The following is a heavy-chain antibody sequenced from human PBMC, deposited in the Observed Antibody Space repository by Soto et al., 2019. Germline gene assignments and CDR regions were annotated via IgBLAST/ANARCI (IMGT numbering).Heavy chain of an antibody. CDR1: GFTFSSYG. D-gene: IGHD6-19*01. J-gene: IGHJ6*02. Sequence: QVQLVESGGGVVQPGRSLRLSCAASGFTFSSYGMHWVRQAPGKGLEWVAVIWYDGSNKYYADSVKGRFTISRDNSKNTLYLQMNSLRAEDTVVYYCAREGIAVAGMDYYGMDVWGQGTTVTVSS. V-gene: IGHV3-33*01. CDR3: AREGIAVAGMDYYGMDV. CDR2: IWYDGSNK.